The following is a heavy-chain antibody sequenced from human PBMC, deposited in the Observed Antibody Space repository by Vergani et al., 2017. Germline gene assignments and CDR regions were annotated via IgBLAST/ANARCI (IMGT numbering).Heavy chain of an antibody. J-gene: IGHJ3*02. D-gene: IGHD3-22*01. V-gene: IGHV3-66*01. Sequence: EVQLVESGGGLVQPGGSLRLSCAASGFTVSSNYMSWVRQAPGKGLEWVSVIYSGGSTYYADSVKGRFTISRDNSKNTLYLQMNSLRAEDTAVYYCARGGYYDSSGYYYRDDAFDIWGQGTMVTVSS. CDR3: ARGGYYDSSGYYYRDDAFDI. CDR1: GFTVSSNY. CDR2: IYSGGST.